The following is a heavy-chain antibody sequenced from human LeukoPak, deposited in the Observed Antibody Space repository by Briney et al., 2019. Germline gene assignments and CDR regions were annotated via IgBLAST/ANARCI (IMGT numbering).Heavy chain of an antibody. J-gene: IGHJ4*02. CDR2: INPNSGGT. D-gene: IGHD3-22*01. V-gene: IGHV1-2*02. Sequence: ASVKVSCKASGYTFTDYYMNWVRQAPGQGLEWMGWINPNSGGTNYAQKFLGRVTMTIDASVSTAYMELSSLRSDDTAVYYCARDAQRDSSVSLLLEPGDFVDHWGQGALVTISS. CDR3: ARDAQRDSSVSLLLEPGDFVDH. CDR1: GYTFTDYY.